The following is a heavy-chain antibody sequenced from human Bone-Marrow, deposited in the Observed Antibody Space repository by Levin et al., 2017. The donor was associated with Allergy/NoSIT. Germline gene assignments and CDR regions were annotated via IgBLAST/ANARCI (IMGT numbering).Heavy chain of an antibody. D-gene: IGHD2-15*01. CDR3: ARARGECNGDGCYSDFDY. V-gene: IGHV1-3*01. CDR2: INAGNGNT. CDR1: GYSFTTYA. J-gene: IGHJ4*02. Sequence: ASVKVSCKTSGYSFTTYAMHWVRQAPGQGLEWMGWINAGNGNTKYSQKFQDRVTITRDTSASTAYLELSSLTPEDTAVYYCARARGECNGDGCYSDFDYWGQGTLVTVSS.